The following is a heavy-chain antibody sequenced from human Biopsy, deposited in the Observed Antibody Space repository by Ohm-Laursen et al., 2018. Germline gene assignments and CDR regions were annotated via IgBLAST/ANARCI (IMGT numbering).Heavy chain of an antibody. CDR1: GFIFTGYY. CDR3: ALQSVAQMKNFDY. D-gene: IGHD6-19*01. J-gene: IGHJ4*02. CDR2: ISPKSGGT. V-gene: IGHV1-2*02. Sequence: ASVKVSCKASGFIFTGYYIHWVRQAPGQGLEWMGWISPKSGGTNYAQKFQGNITMTKNTSMSTAYMEMSRLRSDDTAVYYCALQSVAQMKNFDYWGQGTLVTVSS.